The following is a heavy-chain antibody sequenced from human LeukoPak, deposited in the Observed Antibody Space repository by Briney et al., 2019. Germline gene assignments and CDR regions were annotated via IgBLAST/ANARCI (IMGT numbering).Heavy chain of an antibody. CDR2: INPNSGGT. V-gene: IGHV1-2*02. CDR3: ARGRDGYIPYNWFDP. Sequence: WASVTVSCKASGYTFTGYYMHWVRQAPGQGLEWMGWINPNSGGTNYAQKFQGRVTMTRDTSISTAYMELTGLRSEDMAVYYCARGRDGYIPYNWFDPWGQGTLVTVSS. D-gene: IGHD5-24*01. J-gene: IGHJ5*02. CDR1: GYTFTGYY.